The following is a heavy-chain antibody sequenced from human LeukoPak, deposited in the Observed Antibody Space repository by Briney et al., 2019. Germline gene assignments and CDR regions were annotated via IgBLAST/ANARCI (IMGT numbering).Heavy chain of an antibody. Sequence: GGSLRLSCAASGFTFSSYEMNWVRQAPGKGLEWVSYISSSGSTIYYADSVKGRFTISRDNAKNSLYLQMNSLRAEDTAVYYCARESYDSSGYYIFFDDWGQGTLVTVSS. J-gene: IGHJ4*02. CDR2: ISSSGSTI. CDR3: ARESYDSSGYYIFFDD. V-gene: IGHV3-48*03. CDR1: GFTFSSYE. D-gene: IGHD3-22*01.